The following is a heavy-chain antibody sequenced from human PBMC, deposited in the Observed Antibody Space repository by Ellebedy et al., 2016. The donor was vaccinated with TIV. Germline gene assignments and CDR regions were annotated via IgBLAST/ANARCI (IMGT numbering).Heavy chain of an antibody. CDR1: GFTVSSNY. CDR3: ARRYTSGWAPFHY. Sequence: GGSLRLSCAASGFTVSSNYMSWVRQAPGKGLEWVSVISSGGTIYYADSVKGRFSVSRDNANNTMYLQMNSLRAEDTAIYYCARRYTSGWAPFHYWGQGTLVTVSS. CDR2: ISSGGTI. V-gene: IGHV3-66*01. D-gene: IGHD6-19*01. J-gene: IGHJ4*02.